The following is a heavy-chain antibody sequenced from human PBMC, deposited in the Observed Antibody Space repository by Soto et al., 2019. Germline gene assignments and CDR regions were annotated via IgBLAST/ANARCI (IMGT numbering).Heavy chain of an antibody. D-gene: IGHD4-4*01. CDR3: AKADSNYAGRFSYYYLDV. CDR2: ISGYNGNT. CDR1: GYTFRSYG. V-gene: IGHV1-18*01. Sequence: QVPLVQSGTEVKKPGASVKVSCKASGYTFRSYGISWVRQAPGQGLEWMGWISGYNGNTHYSQKFQGKVTMTTDTSTSTDYMELRNLRSDDTAVYYCAKADSNYAGRFSYYYLDVWGTGTMVTVSS. J-gene: IGHJ6*03.